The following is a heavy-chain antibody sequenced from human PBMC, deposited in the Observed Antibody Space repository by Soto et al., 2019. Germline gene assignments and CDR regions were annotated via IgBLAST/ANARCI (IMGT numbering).Heavy chain of an antibody. CDR1: GGSISSGGYY. CDR2: IYYSGST. J-gene: IGHJ6*02. V-gene: IGHV4-31*03. CDR3: FRGSSWSGRLYYGVDV. D-gene: IGHD6-6*01. Sequence: LSLTCTVSGGSISSGGYYWSWIRQHPGKGLEWTGYIYYSGSTYYNPSLKSRVTISVDTSKNQFSLKLSSVTGADTAVYYCFRGSSWSGRLYYGVDVWGQGTTVTVSS.